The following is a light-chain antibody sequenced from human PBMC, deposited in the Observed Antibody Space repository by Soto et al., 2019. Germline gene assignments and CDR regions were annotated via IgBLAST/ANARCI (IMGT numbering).Light chain of an antibody. CDR2: EGS. CDR3: CSYAGSSTNWV. V-gene: IGLV2-23*01. CDR1: RSDVGSYNL. Sequence: QSALTQPASVSVSPGQSITISCTGTRSDVGSYNLVSWYQQHPGKAPKLMIYEGSKRPSGVSNRFSGSKSGNTASLTISGLQAEDEADYYCCSYAGSSTNWVFGGGTKLTVL. J-gene: IGLJ3*02.